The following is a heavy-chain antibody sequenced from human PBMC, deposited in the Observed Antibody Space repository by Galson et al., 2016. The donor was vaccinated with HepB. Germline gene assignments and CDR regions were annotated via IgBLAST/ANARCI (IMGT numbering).Heavy chain of an antibody. CDR3: AMDVGIEMTGRHN. D-gene: IGHD5-24*01. Sequence: SLGLSCAASGFTFSLSFMNWVRQTPGKGLEWVANINPAGSLKSSADSVNGRFTISRDNAKNSLYLQMNSLRTEDSAVYYCAMDVGIEMTGRHNWGQGTLVTVSS. CDR2: INPAGSLK. CDR1: GFTFSLSF. V-gene: IGHV3-7*03. J-gene: IGHJ4*02.